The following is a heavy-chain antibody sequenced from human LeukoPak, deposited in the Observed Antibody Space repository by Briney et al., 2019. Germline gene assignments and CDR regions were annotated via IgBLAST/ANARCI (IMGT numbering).Heavy chain of an antibody. V-gene: IGHV3-30*18. CDR2: ISYDGSNN. CDR1: GFTFSGYD. CDR3: AKEGGSGSYWSYYFDY. Sequence: GGSPRLSCAASGFTFSGYDMHWVRQAPGKGLEPVAVISYDGSNNYYADSVKGRFTISRDNSKNTLYLLMNSLRAEDTAVYFCAKEGGSGSYWSYYFDYWGQGTLVTVSS. D-gene: IGHD3-10*01. J-gene: IGHJ4*02.